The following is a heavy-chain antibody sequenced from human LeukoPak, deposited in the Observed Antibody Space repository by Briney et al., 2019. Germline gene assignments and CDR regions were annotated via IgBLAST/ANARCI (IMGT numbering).Heavy chain of an antibody. J-gene: IGHJ4*01. D-gene: IGHD4-17*01. CDR2: INHSWST. CDR1: GYSISSGYD. V-gene: IGHV4-38-2*02. CDR3: ARAPGTTFDY. Sequence: SETLSLTCTVSGYSISSGYDWGWIRQSPGKGLEWIVSINHSWSTYYNPSLKSRVTISVDTSKNQFSLKLTSVTAADTAVYYCARAPGTTFDYWGHGNMVTVSS.